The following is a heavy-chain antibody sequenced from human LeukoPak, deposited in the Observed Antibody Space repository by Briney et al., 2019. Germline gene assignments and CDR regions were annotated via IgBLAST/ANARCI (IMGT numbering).Heavy chain of an antibody. CDR3: ARNAGYSDLNY. Sequence: ETLSLTCTVSGDSFSSNNYWTWVRQPPGKGLEWIGEIYRSGATNYNPSLRSRVTVSLDKSKNQFSLRLNSVTAADTAIYYCARNAGYSDLNYWGQGVLVTVSS. CDR1: GDSFSSNNY. CDR2: IYRSGAT. D-gene: IGHD3-22*01. V-gene: IGHV4/OR15-8*01. J-gene: IGHJ4*02.